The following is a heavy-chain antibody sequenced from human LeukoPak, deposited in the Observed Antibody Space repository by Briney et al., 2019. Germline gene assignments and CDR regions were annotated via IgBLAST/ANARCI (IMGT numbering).Heavy chain of an antibody. CDR2: IYYSGST. CDR3: ARQLIAASDWFDP. V-gene: IGHV4-39*01. CDR1: GGSISSSSYY. Sequence: SETLSLTCTVSGGSISSSSYYWGWIRQPPGKGLEWIGSIYYSGSTYYNPSLKSRVTISVDTSKNQFSLKLSSVTAADTAVYYCARQLIAASDWFDPWGQGTLVTVSS. J-gene: IGHJ5*02. D-gene: IGHD2-15*01.